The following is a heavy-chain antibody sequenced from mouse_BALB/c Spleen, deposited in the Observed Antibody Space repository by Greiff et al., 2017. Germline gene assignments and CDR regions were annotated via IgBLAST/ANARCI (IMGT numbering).Heavy chain of an antibody. Sequence: VQLQQSGAELVRPGSSVKISCKASGYAFSSYWMNWVKQRPGQGLEWIGQIYPGDGDTNYNGKFKGKATLTADKSSSTAYMQLSSLTSEDSAVYFCAREGYYNGSSPTFAYWGQGTLVTVSA. V-gene: IGHV1-80*01. D-gene: IGHD1-1*01. CDR1: GYAFSSYW. CDR2: IYPGDGDT. CDR3: AREGYYNGSSPTFAY. J-gene: IGHJ3*01.